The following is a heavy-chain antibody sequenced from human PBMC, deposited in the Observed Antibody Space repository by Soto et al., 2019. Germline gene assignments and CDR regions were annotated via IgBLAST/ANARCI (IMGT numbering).Heavy chain of an antibody. J-gene: IGHJ3*02. Sequence: ASVKVSCKASENTCSAYSLHWVPQPPGQGLEWMGVINPTTTTTTDAQKFQGRVTMTRDTSTSTVFLELSSLRSGDTAVYFCARDLYSTSWYVRAFDMWGQGTMVTVSS. D-gene: IGHD6-13*01. CDR1: ENTCSAYS. V-gene: IGHV1-46*03. CDR3: ARDLYSTSWYVRAFDM. CDR2: INPTTTTT.